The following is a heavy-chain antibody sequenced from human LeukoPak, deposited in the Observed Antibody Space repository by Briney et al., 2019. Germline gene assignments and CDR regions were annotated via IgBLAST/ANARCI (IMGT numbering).Heavy chain of an antibody. J-gene: IGHJ4*02. CDR2: ISGSGGST. V-gene: IGHV3-23*01. CDR3: AKIVTGSSFSPGYYFDS. CDR1: GFTFSSYA. D-gene: IGHD6-6*01. Sequence: GGSLRLSCAASGFTFSSYAMSWVRQAPGKGLEWVSAISGSGGSTYYADSVKGRFTISRDNSKNTLYLQMNSLRAEDTAVYYCAKIVTGSSFSPGYYFDSWGQGTLVTVSS.